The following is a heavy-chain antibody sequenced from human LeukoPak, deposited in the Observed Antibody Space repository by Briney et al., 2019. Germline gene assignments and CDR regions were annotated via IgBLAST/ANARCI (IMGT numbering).Heavy chain of an antibody. CDR1: GFTFSGYY. CDR3: AREQYYDILTGSYPGLDY. D-gene: IGHD3-9*01. Sequence: GGSLRLSCAASGFTFSGYYMSWIRQAPGKGLEWVSYISSSGSTIYYADSVKGRFTISRDNAKSSLYLQMNSLRAEDTAVYYCAREQYYDILTGSYPGLDYWGQGTLVTVSS. J-gene: IGHJ4*02. V-gene: IGHV3-11*01. CDR2: ISSSGSTI.